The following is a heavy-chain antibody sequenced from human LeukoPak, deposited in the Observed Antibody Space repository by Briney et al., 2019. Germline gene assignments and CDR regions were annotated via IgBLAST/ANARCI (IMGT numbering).Heavy chain of an antibody. D-gene: IGHD4-17*01. Sequence: SSETLSLTCTVSGGAISSSRYYWGWIRQPPGKGLEWIGSIYYSGSTYYNPSLKSRVTISVDTSKNQFSLKLSSVTAADTAVYYCARVPDYGDYGSDYWGQGTLVTVSS. V-gene: IGHV4-39*07. CDR2: IYYSGST. CDR3: ARVPDYGDYGSDY. CDR1: GGAISSSRYY. J-gene: IGHJ4*02.